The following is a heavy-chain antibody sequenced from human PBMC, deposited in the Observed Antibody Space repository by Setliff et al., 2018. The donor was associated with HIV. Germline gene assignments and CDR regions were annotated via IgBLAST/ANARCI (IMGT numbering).Heavy chain of an antibody. CDR1: SGSISTYY. V-gene: IGHV4-59*01. J-gene: IGHJ3*02. D-gene: IGHD3-10*01. CDR2: IYYTGLP. CDR3: ARAPTHYFGNNKSSWPDAFDI. Sequence: SETLSLTCTVSSGSISTYYWTWIRQPPWKGLEYIGYIYYTGLPSSPPSLNGRVTISIDMSHRLFSLPLNSVTAADTAVYYCARAPTHYFGNNKSSWPDAFDIWG.